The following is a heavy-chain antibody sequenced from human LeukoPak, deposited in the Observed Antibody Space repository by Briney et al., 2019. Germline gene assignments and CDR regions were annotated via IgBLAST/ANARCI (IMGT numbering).Heavy chain of an antibody. V-gene: IGHV3-11*01. Sequence: PGGSLRLSCAASVFTFSDYYMRWIRHAPGEGLEWVSYISGSGSAIHYADSVKGRFTISRDNARNSLYLQMNSLRAEDTAVYYCARDEGYYDTTGFDYWGQGTRVTVSS. CDR3: ARDEGYYDTTGFDY. CDR1: VFTFSDYY. J-gene: IGHJ4*02. CDR2: ISGSGSAI. D-gene: IGHD3-16*01.